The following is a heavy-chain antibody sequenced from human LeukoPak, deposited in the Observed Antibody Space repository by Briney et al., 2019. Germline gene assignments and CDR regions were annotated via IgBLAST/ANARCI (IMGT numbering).Heavy chain of an antibody. V-gene: IGHV4-59*01. J-gene: IGHJ4*02. CDR1: GGSISSYY. CDR2: IYYSGST. Sequence: SETLSLTCTVSGGSISSYYWSWIRQPPGKGLEWIGYIYYSGSTNYNPSLKSRVTISVDTSKNQFSLKPSSVTAADTAVYYCAREKEGYFDYWGQGTLVTVSS. CDR3: AREKEGYFDY.